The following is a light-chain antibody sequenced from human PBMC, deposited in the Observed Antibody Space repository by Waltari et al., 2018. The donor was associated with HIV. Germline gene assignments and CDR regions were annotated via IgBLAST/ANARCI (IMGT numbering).Light chain of an antibody. V-gene: IGLV3-21*01. J-gene: IGLJ2*01. CDR2: HDT. Sequence: SYVLTQSPSVSVAPGKTARITCGGKNIGSKSVNWYQQQPGQAPVMVIYHDTDRPSGIPDRFSGSNSEDTATLTIRRVEAGDEADCYCQVWDTNTDQYVIFGGGTNLAV. CDR1: NIGSKS. CDR3: QVWDTNTDQYVI.